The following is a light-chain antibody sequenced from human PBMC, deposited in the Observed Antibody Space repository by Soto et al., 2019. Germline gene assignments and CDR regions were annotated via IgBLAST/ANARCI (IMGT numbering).Light chain of an antibody. Sequence: QSVLTQPPSVSGAPGQRVTISCTGSSSNIGAGYDVYWYQQLPGTAPRLLIYGNTNRPSWVPDRFAGSKSGTSASLAITGLQAEDEAVYYCQSYDSSLNGGVVFGGGTKVTVL. J-gene: IGLJ2*01. V-gene: IGLV1-40*01. CDR3: QSYDSSLNGGVV. CDR2: GNT. CDR1: SSNIGAGYD.